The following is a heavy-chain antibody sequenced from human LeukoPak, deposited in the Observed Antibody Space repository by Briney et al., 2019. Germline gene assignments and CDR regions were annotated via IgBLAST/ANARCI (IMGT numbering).Heavy chain of an antibody. V-gene: IGHV3-48*03. Sequence: PGGSLRLSCAASGFTFSSYEMNWVRQAPGKGLEWVSYISSGGSTIYYADSVKGRFTISRDNANNSLYLQMNSLRGEDTAVYYCARDKEYSTGWYFDYWGQGTLVTVSS. J-gene: IGHJ4*02. CDR1: GFTFSSYE. CDR3: ARDKEYSTGWYFDY. D-gene: IGHD6-19*01. CDR2: ISSGGSTI.